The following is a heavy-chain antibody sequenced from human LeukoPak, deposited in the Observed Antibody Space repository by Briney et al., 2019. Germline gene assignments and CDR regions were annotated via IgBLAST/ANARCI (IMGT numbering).Heavy chain of an antibody. Sequence: GGSLRLSCAASGFTFSRNSMNWVRQAPGKGLEWVSSISTSSSYIHYADSVKGRFTISRDNAKNSLYLQMNSLRAEDTAVYYCASYYDSSGYSALSYFDYWGQGTLVTVSS. D-gene: IGHD3-22*01. CDR3: ASYYDSSGYSALSYFDY. J-gene: IGHJ4*02. CDR1: GFTFSRNS. V-gene: IGHV3-21*01. CDR2: ISTSSSYI.